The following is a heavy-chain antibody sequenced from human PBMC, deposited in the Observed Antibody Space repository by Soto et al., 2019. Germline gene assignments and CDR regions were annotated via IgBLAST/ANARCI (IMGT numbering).Heavy chain of an antibody. V-gene: IGHV5-51*01. CDR2: IXPXDXXX. J-gene: IGHJ5*02. D-gene: IGHD3-9*01. Sequence: PGESLKISCKGSGYSFTNYWIAWVRQMPGKGLXWMGXIXPXDXXXTXXXXVQGQVTISADKSISTAYLQWSNMKASDTDMYYCARRTGYSGFDPWGQGTMVTVSS. CDR1: GYSFTNYW. CDR3: ARRTGYSGFDP.